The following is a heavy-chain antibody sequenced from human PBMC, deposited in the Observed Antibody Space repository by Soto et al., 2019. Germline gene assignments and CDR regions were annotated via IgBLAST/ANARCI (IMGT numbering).Heavy chain of an antibody. Sequence: GGSLRLSCAASGFTFSSYSMNWVRQAPGKGLEWVSSISSSSSYIYYADSVKGRFTISRDNAKNSLYLQMNSLRAEDTAVYYCARNSGYAGRDAFDIWGQGXMVTVSS. V-gene: IGHV3-21*01. J-gene: IGHJ3*02. CDR3: ARNSGYAGRDAFDI. CDR2: ISSSSSYI. D-gene: IGHD5-12*01. CDR1: GFTFSSYS.